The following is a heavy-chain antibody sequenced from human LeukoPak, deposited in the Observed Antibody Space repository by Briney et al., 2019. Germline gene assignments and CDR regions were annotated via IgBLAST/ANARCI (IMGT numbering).Heavy chain of an antibody. J-gene: IGHJ4*02. CDR2: IQSGGTT. CDR3: ARPYSSGWYYSDY. Sequence: GALRLSCAASGFTVSSSHMSWVRQAPGKGLEWVSVIQSGGTTYYADSVQGRFTISRDTSKNTMYLQMNSLGVEDTAVYYCARPYSSGWYYSDYWGQGTLVTVSS. V-gene: IGHV3-53*01. D-gene: IGHD6-19*01. CDR1: GFTVSSSH.